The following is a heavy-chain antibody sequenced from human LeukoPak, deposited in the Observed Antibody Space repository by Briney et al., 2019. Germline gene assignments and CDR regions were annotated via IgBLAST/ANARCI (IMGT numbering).Heavy chain of an antibody. Sequence: GASVKVSCKASGYTFTSYGISWVRQAPGQGLEWMGWISAYNGNTNYAQKLQGRVTMTTDTSTSTAYMELRSLRSDDTAVYYCAXXXXGXGWYLPPVRWYFQHWGQGTLVTVSS. CDR3: AXXXXGXGWYLPPVRWYFQH. CDR2: ISAYNGNT. V-gene: IGHV1-18*01. D-gene: IGHD6-19*01. J-gene: IGHJ1*01. CDR1: GYTFTSYG.